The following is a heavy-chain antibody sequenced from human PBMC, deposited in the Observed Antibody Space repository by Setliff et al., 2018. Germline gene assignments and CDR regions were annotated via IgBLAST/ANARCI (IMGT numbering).Heavy chain of an antibody. CDR3: ARRISYYNFWSGYYDY. Sequence: SETLSLTCAVYGGSFSGYYWSWIRQPPGKGLEWLGGINHSGSTYYNPSLKSRVTISVDTSKNQFSLKLSSATAADTAVYYCARRISYYNFWSGYYDYWGQGTLVTVSS. V-gene: IGHV4-34*01. CDR1: GGSFSGYY. D-gene: IGHD3-3*01. J-gene: IGHJ4*02. CDR2: INHSGST.